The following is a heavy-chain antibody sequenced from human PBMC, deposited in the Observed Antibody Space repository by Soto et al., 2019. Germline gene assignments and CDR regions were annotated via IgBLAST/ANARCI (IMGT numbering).Heavy chain of an antibody. V-gene: IGHV3-74*01. CDR3: ARSLPGTYGAFDL. CDR1: EFTFRSYW. J-gene: IGHJ3*01. CDR2: ISGDGSST. D-gene: IGHD1-7*01. Sequence: LRLSCAASEFTFRSYWMHWVRQSPGKGLVWVSRISGDGSSTTYADSVRGRFTISRDNAKNTVYLQMDSLRAEDTAVYYCARSLPGTYGAFDLWGQGTMVTVSS.